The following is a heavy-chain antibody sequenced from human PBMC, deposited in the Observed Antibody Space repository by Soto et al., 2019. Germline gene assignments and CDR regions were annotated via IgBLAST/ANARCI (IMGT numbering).Heavy chain of an antibody. CDR2: IYYSGST. D-gene: IGHD3-10*01. CDR1: GGSISSSSYY. J-gene: IGHJ4*02. Sequence: PSETLSLTCTVSGGSISSSSYYWGWIRQPPGKGLEWIGSIYYSGSTYYNPSLKSRVTISVDTSKNQFSLKLSSVTAADTAVYYCARLGGDFDYWGQGTLVTVSS. V-gene: IGHV4-39*01. CDR3: ARLGGDFDY.